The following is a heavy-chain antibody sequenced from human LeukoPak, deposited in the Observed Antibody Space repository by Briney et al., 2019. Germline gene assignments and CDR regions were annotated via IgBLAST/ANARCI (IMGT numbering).Heavy chain of an antibody. CDR1: GFTFSDHF. Sequence: GGSLRLSCAASGFTFSDHFMDWVRQAPGKGLEWVGRIRKRPNSYTTEYAASVQGRFAISRDDSKNSLYLQMNSLKTEDAAVYYCARVSTTVAGSDYLDYWGQGTQVTISS. D-gene: IGHD6-19*01. V-gene: IGHV3-72*01. CDR2: IRKRPNSYTT. J-gene: IGHJ4*02. CDR3: ARVSTTVAGSDYLDY.